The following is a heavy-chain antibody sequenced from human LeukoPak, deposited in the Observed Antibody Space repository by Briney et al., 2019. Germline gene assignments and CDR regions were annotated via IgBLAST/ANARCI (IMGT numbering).Heavy chain of an antibody. J-gene: IGHJ3*02. CDR2: IGYRGDNT. CDR1: GFIFGSHV. Sequence: GGSLRLSCAASGFIFGSHVMNWVRQAPGKELEWVSSIGYRGDNTYYADSVKGRFTISRDNSKNTLYLQMNSLRAEDIAVYYCATDSTLPQLWPYGFDIWGQGTKVTVSS. D-gene: IGHD5-18*01. CDR3: ATDSTLPQLWPYGFDI. V-gene: IGHV3-23*01.